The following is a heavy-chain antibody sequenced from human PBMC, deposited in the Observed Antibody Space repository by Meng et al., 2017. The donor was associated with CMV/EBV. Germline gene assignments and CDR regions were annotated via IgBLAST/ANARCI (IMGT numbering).Heavy chain of an antibody. CDR3: VRGVEMATINYYGMDV. Sequence: SETLSLTCTVSGGSISSYYWSWIRQPPGKGLEWIGYIYYSGSTNYNPSLKSRVTISVDTSKNQFSLKLSSVTAADTAVYYCVRGVEMATINYYGMDVWGQGTTVTVSS. J-gene: IGHJ6*02. CDR2: IYYSGST. D-gene: IGHD5-24*01. V-gene: IGHV4-59*01. CDR1: GGSISSYY.